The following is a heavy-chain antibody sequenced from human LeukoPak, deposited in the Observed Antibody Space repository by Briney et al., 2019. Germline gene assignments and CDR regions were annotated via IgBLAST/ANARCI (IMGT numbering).Heavy chain of an antibody. CDR3: ARAYSDFWSGYYTGPFFDY. V-gene: IGHV4-59*01. Sequence: PSETLSLTCTVSGGSISSYYWSWIRQPPGKGLEWMGYIYYSGSTNYNPSLKSRVTISVNTTKNQFSLKLSSVTAADTAVYYCARAYSDFWSGYYTGPFFDYWGQGTLVTVSS. CDR1: GGSISSYY. CDR2: IYYSGST. D-gene: IGHD3-3*01. J-gene: IGHJ4*02.